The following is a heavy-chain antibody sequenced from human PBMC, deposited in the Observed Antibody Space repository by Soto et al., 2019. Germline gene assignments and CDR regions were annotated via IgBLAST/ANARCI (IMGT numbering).Heavy chain of an antibody. CDR3: AREKDNWFDP. CDR2: IYFSGNT. CDR1: GVSISSYY. J-gene: IGHJ5*02. V-gene: IGHV4-59*01. Sequence: QVQLQESGPGLVKPSETLSLTCTVSGVSISSYYWSWIRQPPGKGLEWIGYIYFSGNTNYNPSLKSRVTISVDTSKNQFSRKLSSVTAADTAGYYCAREKDNWFDPWGQGTLVTVSS.